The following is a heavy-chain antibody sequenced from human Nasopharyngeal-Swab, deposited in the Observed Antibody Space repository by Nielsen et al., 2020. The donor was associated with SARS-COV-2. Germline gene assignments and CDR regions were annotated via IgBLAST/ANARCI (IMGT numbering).Heavy chain of an antibody. CDR1: GFTFSSYA. CDR3: ASSPGIAAPTGMDV. Sequence: GESLKISCAASGFTFSSYAMHWVRQAPGKGLEWVAVISYDGSNKYYADSVKGRFTISRDNPKNTLYLQMNSLRAEDTAVYYCASSPGIAAPTGMDVWGQGTTVTVSS. J-gene: IGHJ6*02. D-gene: IGHD6-13*01. CDR2: ISYDGSNK. V-gene: IGHV3-30*04.